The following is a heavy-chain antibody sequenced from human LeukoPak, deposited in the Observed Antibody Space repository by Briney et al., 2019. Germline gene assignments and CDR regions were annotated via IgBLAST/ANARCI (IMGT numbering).Heavy chain of an antibody. CDR3: ARDNDYVWGSYRPFDY. J-gene: IGHJ4*02. V-gene: IGHV3-21*01. CDR1: GFTFSSYS. D-gene: IGHD3-16*02. CDR2: ISSSSSYI. Sequence: GGSLRLSCAASGFTFSSYSINWVRQAPGKGLEWVSSISSSSSYIYYADSVKGRFTISRDNAKNSLYLQMNSLRAEDTAVYYCARDNDYVWGSYRPFDYWGQGTLVTVSS.